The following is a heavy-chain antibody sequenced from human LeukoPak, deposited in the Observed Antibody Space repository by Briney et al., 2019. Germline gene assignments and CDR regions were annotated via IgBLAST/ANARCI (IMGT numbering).Heavy chain of an antibody. D-gene: IGHD2-15*01. Sequence: GGSLRLSCAASGFTFTNYAMSWVRQAPGKGLEWVSAITGSGGSTYYADSVKGRFTIYRDNSKNTLYMPMNSLRAEDTAIYYCASRYCSGGSCYNRYYFDYWGQGTLVTVSS. V-gene: IGHV3-23*01. CDR1: GFTFTNYA. CDR2: ITGSGGST. J-gene: IGHJ4*02. CDR3: ASRYCSGGSCYNRYYFDY.